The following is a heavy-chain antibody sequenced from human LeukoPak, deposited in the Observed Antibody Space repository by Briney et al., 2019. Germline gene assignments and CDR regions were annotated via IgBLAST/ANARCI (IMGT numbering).Heavy chain of an antibody. CDR1: GYTFNAYF. CDR2: ISPHSSIT. D-gene: IGHD2-2*02. CDR3: LREIYRFDY. J-gene: IGHJ4*02. V-gene: IGHV1-2*02. Sequence: RASVKVSCKASGYTFNAYFLHWVRQAPGQGLEWMGWISPHSSITNYTQNFQGRVTMTGDTSISTVYLELGGLRSDDTAVYSCLREIYRFDYWGQGTLVIVSS.